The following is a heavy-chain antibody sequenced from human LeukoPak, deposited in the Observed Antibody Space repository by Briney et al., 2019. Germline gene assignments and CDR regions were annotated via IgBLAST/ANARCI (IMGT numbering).Heavy chain of an antibody. CDR3: ARFEYSSSHFDY. Sequence: GASVKVSCKASGYTFTGYYIHWVRQAPGQGLEWMGRINPNSDDTYYAQKSQGRVTMTRDTSISTAYMELSSLRSDDTAVYYCARFEYSSSHFDYWGQGTLVTVSS. V-gene: IGHV1-2*06. J-gene: IGHJ4*02. D-gene: IGHD6-6*01. CDR1: GYTFTGYY. CDR2: INPNSDDT.